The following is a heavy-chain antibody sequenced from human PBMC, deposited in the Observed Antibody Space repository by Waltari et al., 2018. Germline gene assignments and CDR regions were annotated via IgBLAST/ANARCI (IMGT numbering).Heavy chain of an antibody. CDR2: IYYSGNT. D-gene: IGHD6-19*01. CDR3: ARGMSSVWYGPFDY. J-gene: IGHJ4*02. Sequence: QVQLQESGPGLVKPSETLSLTCTVSGGSINNYYWSWIRQPPGQGLEWIGYIYYSGNTIYNPSLGSRGTMAADTSKNQFSLKLRCVTAADTAVYYCARGMSSVWYGPFDYWGQGTLVNVSS. V-gene: IGHV4-59*08. CDR1: GGSINNYY.